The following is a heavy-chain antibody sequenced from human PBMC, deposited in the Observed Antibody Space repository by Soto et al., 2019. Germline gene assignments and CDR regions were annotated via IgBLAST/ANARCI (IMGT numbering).Heavy chain of an antibody. Sequence: PGGSLRLSCAVSGFTFSSYGMHWVRQAPGKGLEWVADIWYDGSNKYYADSVKGRFTISRDNSKNTLYLQMNSLRAEDTAVYYCARDPYSSTPGYYGMDVWGQGTTVTVSS. D-gene: IGHD6-13*01. CDR2: IWYDGSNK. CDR1: GFTFSSYG. V-gene: IGHV3-33*01. CDR3: ARDPYSSTPGYYGMDV. J-gene: IGHJ6*02.